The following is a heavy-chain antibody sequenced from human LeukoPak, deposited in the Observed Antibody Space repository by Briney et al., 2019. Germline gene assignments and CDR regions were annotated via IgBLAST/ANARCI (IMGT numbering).Heavy chain of an antibody. J-gene: IGHJ6*03. CDR3: AKGVGTSYHYHMDV. V-gene: IGHV3-9*03. Sequence: PGRSLRPSCAAYGFTFAEYAMHWVRQPPGEGLEWVSGISLNSYDIGYADSVKGRFTISRDNAKNSLYLQMNSLRAEDMALYYCAKGVGTSYHYHMDVWGKGTTVIVSS. D-gene: IGHD1-26*01. CDR1: GFTFAEYA. CDR2: ISLNSYDI.